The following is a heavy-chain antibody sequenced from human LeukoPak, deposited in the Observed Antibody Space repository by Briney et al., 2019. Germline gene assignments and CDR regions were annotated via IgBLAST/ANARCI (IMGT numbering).Heavy chain of an antibody. CDR3: ARDRQQLVTPDAFGI. D-gene: IGHD6-13*01. V-gene: IGHV3-7*01. J-gene: IGHJ3*02. CDR2: IKEDGTEQ. Sequence: GGSLRLSCTASGFTFSTYWMTWVRQAPGKGLEWVANIKEDGTEQKYVGSVKGRFTISRDNAKNSLYLQMNSLRVEDTAVYYCARDRQQLVTPDAFGIWGQGTMVTVSS. CDR1: GFTFSTYW.